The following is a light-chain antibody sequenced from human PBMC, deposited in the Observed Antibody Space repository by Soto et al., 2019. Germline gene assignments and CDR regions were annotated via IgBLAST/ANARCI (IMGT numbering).Light chain of an antibody. Sequence: EIVMTQSPATLSVSPGERATLSCRASQSVSSNLAWYQQKPGQAPRLPIYGASTRATGIPARFSGSGSGTEFTLTISSLQSEDFAVYYCQQYNNWRWTFGQGTKVDIK. CDR1: QSVSSN. J-gene: IGKJ1*01. CDR3: QQYNNWRWT. V-gene: IGKV3-15*01. CDR2: GAS.